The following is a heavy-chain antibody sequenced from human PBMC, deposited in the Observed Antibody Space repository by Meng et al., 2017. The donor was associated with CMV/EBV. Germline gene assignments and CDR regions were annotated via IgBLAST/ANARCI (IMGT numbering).Heavy chain of an antibody. Sequence: QGKLKQWGAGLLKPSGPRSLTCAVYGGSFSGYYWSWIRQPPGKGLEWIGEINHSGSTNYNPSLRSRVTISVDTSKNQFSLKLSSVTAADTAVYYCARGGNWFDPWGQGTLVTVSS. CDR1: GGSFSGYY. CDR3: ARGGNWFDP. J-gene: IGHJ5*02. CDR2: INHSGST. V-gene: IGHV4-34*01.